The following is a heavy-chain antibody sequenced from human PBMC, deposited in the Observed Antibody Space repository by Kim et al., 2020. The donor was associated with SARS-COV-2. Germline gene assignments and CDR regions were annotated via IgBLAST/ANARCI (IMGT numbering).Heavy chain of an antibody. V-gene: IGHV3-11*01. CDR1: GFTFSDYY. Sequence: GGSLRLSCAASGFTFSDYYMSWIRQAPGKGLEWVSYISSSGSTIYYADSVKGRFTISRDNAKNSLYLQMNSLRAEDTAVYYCARDIRRQLRYFDWLLSMAFDIWGQGTMVTVSS. D-gene: IGHD3-9*01. CDR3: ARDIRRQLRYFDWLLSMAFDI. CDR2: ISSSGSTI. J-gene: IGHJ3*02.